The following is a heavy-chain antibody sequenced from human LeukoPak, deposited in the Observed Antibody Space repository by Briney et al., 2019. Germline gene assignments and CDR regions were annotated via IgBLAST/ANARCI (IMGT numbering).Heavy chain of an antibody. D-gene: IGHD6-19*01. Sequence: GGSLRLSCAASGFTFSSYSMNWVRQAPGKGLEWVSDINWNGGRTGYADSVKGRFTISRDNAKKSLYLQMNSLRAEDTAFYHCAGGRSGWLFDYWGQGTLVTVSS. J-gene: IGHJ4*02. CDR1: GFTFSSYS. CDR3: AGGRSGWLFDY. V-gene: IGHV3-20*01. CDR2: INWNGGRT.